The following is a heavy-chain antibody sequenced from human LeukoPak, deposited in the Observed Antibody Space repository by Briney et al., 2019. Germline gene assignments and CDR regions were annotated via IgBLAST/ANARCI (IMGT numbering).Heavy chain of an antibody. D-gene: IGHD3-10*01. J-gene: IGHJ4*02. Sequence: ASVKVSCKASGYTFTSYTMNWVRQAPGQGLEWMGWINTNTGNPTYAQGFTGRFVFSLDTSVSTAHLQISSLKAADTALYYCARDLLWFGREEGKAFDYWGQGTLVTVSS. CDR1: GYTFTSYT. V-gene: IGHV7-4-1*02. CDR2: INTNTGNP. CDR3: ARDLLWFGREEGKAFDY.